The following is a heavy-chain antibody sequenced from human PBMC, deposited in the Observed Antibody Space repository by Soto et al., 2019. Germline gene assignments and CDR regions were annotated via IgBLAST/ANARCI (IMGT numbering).Heavy chain of an antibody. V-gene: IGHV3-64*01. D-gene: IGHD2-21*01. CDR1: GFTFSSYS. CDR2: ITSNGGNT. J-gene: IGHJ6*02. CDR3: ARRIPFGYGMDV. Sequence: GRSLRLSCAVSGFTFSSYSMHCVRQPPEKGLEYVSDITSNGGNTDYASSVNGRFTISRDNSKNTLYLQMGSLRAEDMAVYYCARRIPFGYGMDVWGQGTTVTVSS.